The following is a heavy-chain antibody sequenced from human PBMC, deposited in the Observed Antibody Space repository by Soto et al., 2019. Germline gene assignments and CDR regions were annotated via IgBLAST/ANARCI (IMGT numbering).Heavy chain of an antibody. CDR2: ISGSAASA. CDR1: GFTFSNYA. J-gene: IGHJ4*02. D-gene: IGHD6-19*01. CDR3: AKERSSGWTDTFDY. Sequence: GRSLRLSCAASGFTFSNYAMSWVRQAPGKGLEWVSRISGSAASAYYADSVKGRFTISRDNSKNTLYLQMYSLRAEDTAVYYCAKERSSGWTDTFDYWGQGSLVTVS. V-gene: IGHV3-23*01.